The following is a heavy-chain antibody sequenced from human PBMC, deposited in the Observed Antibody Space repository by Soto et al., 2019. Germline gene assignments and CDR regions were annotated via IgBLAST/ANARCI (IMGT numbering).Heavy chain of an antibody. CDR2: ISYSGYT. CDR1: GGSFSSIHNHY. CDR3: ARARWEYYYGSGSYYNCAFDP. J-gene: IGHJ5*02. V-gene: IGHV4-61*01. Sequence: SETLSLTCTISGGSFSSIHNHYCSWIRQPPGKGLEWIGYISYSGYTSYNPSLKSRVTISVDTSKNQFSLKLSSVTAADTAVYYCARARWEYYYGSGSYYNCAFDPWGQGTLVTVSS. D-gene: IGHD3-10*01.